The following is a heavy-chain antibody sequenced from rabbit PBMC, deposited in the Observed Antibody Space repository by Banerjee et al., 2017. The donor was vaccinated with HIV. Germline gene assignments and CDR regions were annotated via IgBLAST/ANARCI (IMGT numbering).Heavy chain of an antibody. CDR2: IYSTSGTT. J-gene: IGHJ4*01. D-gene: IGHD6-1*01. CDR3: ASDIYGYGAFNL. V-gene: IGHV1S45*01. Sequence: QEQLEESGGDLVKPEGSLTLTCKASGFSLNNNYVMRWVRQAPGKGLEWITSIYSTSGTTYYATWAKGRFTISKTSSTTVTLQMTSLTAADTATYFCASDIYGYGAFNLWGPGTWSPS. CDR1: GFSLNNNYV.